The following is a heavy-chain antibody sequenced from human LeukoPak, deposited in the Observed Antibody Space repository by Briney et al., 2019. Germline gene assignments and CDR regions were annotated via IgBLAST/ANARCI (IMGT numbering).Heavy chain of an antibody. J-gene: IGHJ4*02. CDR3: AVERDGYSIDY. CDR1: GGSISSGSYY. CDR2: IYTSGST. Sequence: SETLSLTCTVPGGSISSGSYYWSWIRQPAGKGLEWIGRIYTSGSTNYNPSLKSRVTISVDTSKNQFSLKLSSVTAADTAVYYCAVERDGYSIDYWGQGTLVTVSS. V-gene: IGHV4-61*02. D-gene: IGHD5-24*01.